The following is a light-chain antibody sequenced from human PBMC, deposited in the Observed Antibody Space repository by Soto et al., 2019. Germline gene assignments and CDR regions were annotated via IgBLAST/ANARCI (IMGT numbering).Light chain of an antibody. CDR1: QSVASSY. CDR2: VAS. V-gene: IGKV3-20*01. Sequence: EIVLTQSPGTLSLSPGEGATLSCRASQSVASSYLAWCQQKPGQAPRLLIYVASNRATGIPDRFSGSGSGTDFTLTISRLEPEDFAVYYCQQYGSSPFTFGGGTKVEIK. J-gene: IGKJ4*01. CDR3: QQYGSSPFT.